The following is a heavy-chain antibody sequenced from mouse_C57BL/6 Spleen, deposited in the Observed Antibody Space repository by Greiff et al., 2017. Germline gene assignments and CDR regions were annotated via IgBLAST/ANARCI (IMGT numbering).Heavy chain of an antibody. CDR3: ANSLTVYDYDGRGYAMDY. CDR2: IWRGGST. Sequence: QVQLQQSGPGLVQPSQSLSITCTVSGFSLTSYGVHWVRQSPGKGLEWLGVIWRGGSTDYNAAFMSRLSITKDNSKSQVFFKMNSLQADDTAIYYCANSLTVYDYDGRGYAMDYWGQGTSVTVSS. J-gene: IGHJ4*01. V-gene: IGHV2-5*01. CDR1: GFSLTSYG. D-gene: IGHD2-4*01.